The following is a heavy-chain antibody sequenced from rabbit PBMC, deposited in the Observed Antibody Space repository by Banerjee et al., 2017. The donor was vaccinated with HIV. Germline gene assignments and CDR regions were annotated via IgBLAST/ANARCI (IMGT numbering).Heavy chain of an antibody. V-gene: IGHV1S45*01. J-gene: IGHJ4*01. Sequence: QEQLEESGGDLVKPEGSLTLTCTASGFSFSNKGVMCWVRQAPGKGLEWIACINTSTGNTVYATWAKGRFTISKTSSTTVTLQMTSLTAADTATYFCARSTSGYDIGDLWGPGTLVTVS. CDR2: INTSTGNT. D-gene: IGHD1-1*01. CDR1: GFSFSNKGV. CDR3: ARSTSGYDIGDL.